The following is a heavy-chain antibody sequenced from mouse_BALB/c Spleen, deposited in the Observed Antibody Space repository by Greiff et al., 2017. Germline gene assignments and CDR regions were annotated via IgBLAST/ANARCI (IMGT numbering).Heavy chain of an antibody. J-gene: IGHJ3*01. Sequence: EVNVVESGAELVKPGASVKLSCTASGFNIKDTYMHWVKQRPEQGLEWIGRIDPANGNTKYDPKFQGKATITADTSSNTAYLQLSSLTSEDTAVYYCARGGSSGFAYWGQGTLVTVSA. CDR3: ARGGSSGFAY. CDR2: IDPANGNT. D-gene: IGHD3-1*01. CDR1: GFNIKDTY. V-gene: IGHV14-3*02.